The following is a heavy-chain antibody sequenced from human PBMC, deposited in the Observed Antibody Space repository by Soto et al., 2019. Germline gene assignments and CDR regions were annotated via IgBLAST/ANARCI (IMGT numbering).Heavy chain of an antibody. D-gene: IGHD4-17*01. Sequence: PSQTLSLTCAVSGGYISSGGYSWSWIRQPPGKGLEWIGYIYHSGSTYYNPSLKSRVTISVDRSKNQFSLKLSSVTAADTAVYYCARGDYVRKHGMDVCGQGTTVTVSS. V-gene: IGHV4-30-2*01. CDR3: ARGDYVRKHGMDV. J-gene: IGHJ6*02. CDR2: IYHSGST. CDR1: GGYISSGGYS.